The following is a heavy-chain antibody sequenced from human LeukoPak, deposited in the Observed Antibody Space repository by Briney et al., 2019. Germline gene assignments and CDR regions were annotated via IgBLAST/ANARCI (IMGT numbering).Heavy chain of an antibody. J-gene: IGHJ4*02. Sequence: GGSLRLSCVVSGFTFSTYAMHWVRQAPGKGQEWVAIISYDGSDKYYADSVKGRFTISRDNSKNTLYLQMNSLRAEDTAVYYCAKDIRNDRFGGPGKYWGQGTLVTVSS. CDR3: AKDIRNDRFGGPGKY. CDR2: ISYDGSDK. CDR1: GFTFSTYA. D-gene: IGHD3-10*01. V-gene: IGHV3-30*18.